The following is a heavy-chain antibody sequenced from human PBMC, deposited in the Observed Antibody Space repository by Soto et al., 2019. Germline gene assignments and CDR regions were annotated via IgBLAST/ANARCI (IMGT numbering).Heavy chain of an antibody. CDR1: GYSFTSYW. Sequence: EVQLVQSGAEVKKPGESLKISCKGSGYSFTSYWIGWVRQMPGKGLEWMGIIYPGDSDTRYSPSFQGQVTISADKSISTAYLQWSSLKASDTAMYYCARRYSDLSEYYWYFDLWGRGTLVTVSS. CDR2: IYPGDSDT. V-gene: IGHV5-51*03. D-gene: IGHD2-15*01. J-gene: IGHJ2*01. CDR3: ARRYSDLSEYYWYFDL.